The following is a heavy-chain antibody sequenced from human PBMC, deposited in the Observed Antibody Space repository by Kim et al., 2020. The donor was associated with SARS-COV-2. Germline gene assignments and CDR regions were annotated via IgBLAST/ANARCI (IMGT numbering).Heavy chain of an antibody. CDR3: ARGGIVVLLPGVMCDF. J-gene: IGHJ4*02. D-gene: IGHD2-2*01. CDR1: GYTFTKNY. CDR2: INPTSGST. Sequence: ASVKVSCKASGYTFTKNYIHWVRQAPGQGLEWMGIINPTSGSTNYAQKFQGRVTMTRDTSTSTVYMELSSLRSEDTAVYYCARGGIVVLLPGVMCDFWGQGTLVTVSS. V-gene: IGHV1-46*01.